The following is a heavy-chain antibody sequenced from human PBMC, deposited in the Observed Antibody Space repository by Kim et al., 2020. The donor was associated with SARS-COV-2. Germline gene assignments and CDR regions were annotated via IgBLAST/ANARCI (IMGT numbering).Heavy chain of an antibody. V-gene: IGHV3-9*01. CDR3: GKDSDSSAFGEVDY. CDR2: ISWNSGSI. Sequence: GGSLRLSCAASGFTFDDYAMHWVRQVPGKGLEWVSGISWNSGSIGYADSVKGRFTISRDNAKNSLYLQMNSLRAEDTALYYCGKDSDSSAFGEVDYWGQGTLVTVSS. CDR1: GFTFDDYA. J-gene: IGHJ4*02. D-gene: IGHD3-10*01.